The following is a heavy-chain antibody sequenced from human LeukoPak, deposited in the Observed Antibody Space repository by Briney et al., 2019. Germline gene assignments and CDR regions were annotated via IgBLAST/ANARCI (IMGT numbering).Heavy chain of an antibody. V-gene: IGHV3-23*01. J-gene: IGHJ6*03. CDR2: ISASGGST. CDR3: AKVMKGSERLTMVRGVIIKTAGLYYMDV. CDR1: GFTLSSYA. Sequence: GGSLRLSCAASGFTLSSYAMSLVRQAPGKGLEWVSSISASGGSTNYADSVRGRFTISRDNSKNTVYLQMNSLRAGDTAVYYCAKVMKGSERLTMVRGVIIKTAGLYYMDVWGKGTTVTVSS. D-gene: IGHD3-10*01.